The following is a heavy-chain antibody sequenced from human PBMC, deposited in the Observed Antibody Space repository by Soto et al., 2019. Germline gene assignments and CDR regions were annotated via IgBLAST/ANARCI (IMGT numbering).Heavy chain of an antibody. CDR1: GFTFSSYA. V-gene: IGHV3-23*01. CDR2: ISGSGGSA. Sequence: GGSLRLSCAASGFTFSSYAMSWIRQAPGKGLEWVSTISGSGGSAYYADSMKGRLTISRDNSKNTLYLQMNSLRAEDTAVYYCAKEGSSGWYLFDYWGQGTLVTVSP. CDR3: AKEGSSGWYLFDY. D-gene: IGHD6-19*01. J-gene: IGHJ4*02.